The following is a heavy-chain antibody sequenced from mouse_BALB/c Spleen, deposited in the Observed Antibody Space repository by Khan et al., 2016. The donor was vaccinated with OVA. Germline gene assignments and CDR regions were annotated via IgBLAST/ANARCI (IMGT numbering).Heavy chain of an antibody. V-gene: IGHV1S29*02. J-gene: IGHJ3*01. D-gene: IGHD2-4*01. CDR2: IYPYNGGT. CDR3: ARSGNYDYDRFAY. Sequence: EVQLVESGPELVKPGASVKISCKATGYTFTDYNMHWVKQSYAKNHEWIGYIYPYNGGTGYNQKFKSKATLTVDNSTNQAYMELRSLTSEDSAVYYCARSGNYDYDRFAYWGQGTLVTVSA. CDR1: GYTFTDYN.